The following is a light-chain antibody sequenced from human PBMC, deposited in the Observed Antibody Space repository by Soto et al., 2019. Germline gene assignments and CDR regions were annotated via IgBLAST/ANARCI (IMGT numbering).Light chain of an antibody. V-gene: IGKV3-11*01. CDR3: QQRRYWPVT. J-gene: IGKJ1*01. CDR1: QSVSSD. Sequence: EIVLTHSPAILSMSPGERATLSCRASQSVSSDFAWYQQKPGQAPRLLIYDASNRATGVPARFSGSGSGTDFTLTISSLETEDFAVYYCQQRRYWPVTFGQGTKVDIK. CDR2: DAS.